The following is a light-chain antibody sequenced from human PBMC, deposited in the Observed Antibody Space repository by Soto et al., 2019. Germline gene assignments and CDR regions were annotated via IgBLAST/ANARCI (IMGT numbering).Light chain of an antibody. V-gene: IGKV1-8*01. J-gene: IGKJ4*01. CDR2: AAS. CDR3: QQSYSTPQVT. Sequence: AIRITQSPPSLSASTGDRVTITCRASQGISSYLAWYQQKPGKAPKLLIYAASSLQSGVPSRFSGSGSGTDFTLTINSLQPEDFATYYCQQSYSTPQVTFGGGTKVDIK. CDR1: QGISSY.